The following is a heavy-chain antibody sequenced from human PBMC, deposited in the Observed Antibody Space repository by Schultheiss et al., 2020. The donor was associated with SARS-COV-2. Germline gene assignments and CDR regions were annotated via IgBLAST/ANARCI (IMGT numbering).Heavy chain of an antibody. CDR2: INPSGGST. V-gene: IGHV1-46*01. CDR1: GYSFTTYG. D-gene: IGHD2-2*01. CDR3: ARDSVVVVPAASRHNWFDP. Sequence: ASVKVSCKASGYSFTTYGISWVRQAPGQGLEWMGIINPSGGSTSYAQKFQGRVTMTRDTSISTAYMELSRLRSDDTAVYYCARDSVVVVPAASRHNWFDPWGQGTLVTVSS. J-gene: IGHJ5*02.